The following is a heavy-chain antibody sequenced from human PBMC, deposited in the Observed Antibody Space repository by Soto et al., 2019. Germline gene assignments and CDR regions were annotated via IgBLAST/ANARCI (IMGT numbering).Heavy chain of an antibody. CDR3: VRGGSSRIIYYFDY. J-gene: IGHJ4*02. D-gene: IGHD3-10*01. V-gene: IGHV1-18*01. Sequence: QVQLVQSGAEVEKPGASVKVSCKASGYTFTSYGISWVRQAPGQWLEWMGWISAYNVNTNYAQKLLGRVTMTTDTYTSTAYMELRTLRSDDTALYYCVRGGSSRIIYYFDYWCQGTLVTVSP. CDR2: ISAYNVNT. CDR1: GYTFTSYG.